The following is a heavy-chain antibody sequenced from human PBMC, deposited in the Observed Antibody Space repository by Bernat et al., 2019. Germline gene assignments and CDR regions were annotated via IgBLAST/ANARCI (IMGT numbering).Heavy chain of an antibody. Sequence: QVQLQESGPGLVKPSQTLSLTCTVSGGSISSGGYYWSWTRQHPGKGLEWTGYIYYSGTTFYNPSLKSRVTISVDTSKNQFSLKLSSVTAADTAVYYCARGTNGYVFDYWGQGTLVTVSS. V-gene: IGHV4-31*03. J-gene: IGHJ4*02. CDR2: IYYSGTT. CDR1: GGSISSGGYY. D-gene: IGHD5-12*01. CDR3: ARGTNGYVFDY.